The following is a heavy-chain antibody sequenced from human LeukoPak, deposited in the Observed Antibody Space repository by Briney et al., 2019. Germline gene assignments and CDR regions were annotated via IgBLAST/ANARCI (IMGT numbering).Heavy chain of an antibody. J-gene: IGHJ4*02. CDR2: IYYSGST. CDR1: GGSISSYS. CDR3: ATHPPKVCTGGSCTDY. D-gene: IGHD2-15*01. V-gene: IGHV4-59*01. Sequence: SETLSLTCTVSGGSISSYSWSWIRQPPGKGLEWIGYIYYSGSTNYNPSLKSRVTISVDMSKNQFSLKLSSVTAADTAVYYCATHPPKVCTGGSCTDYWGQGTLVTVSS.